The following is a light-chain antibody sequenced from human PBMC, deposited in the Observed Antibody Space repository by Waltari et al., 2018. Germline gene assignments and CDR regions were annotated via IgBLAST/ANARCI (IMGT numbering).Light chain of an antibody. Sequence: DIQMTKSPSSVSASVVARVTITCRASQGISSWLALYQQKPGKAPKLLIYDASSLQSGVPSRFSGSGFGTEFTLTISSLQPEDFATYYCLQHNSYPLTFGPGTKVDIK. CDR1: QGISSW. J-gene: IGKJ3*01. CDR3: LQHNSYPLT. CDR2: DAS. V-gene: IGKV1-12*01.